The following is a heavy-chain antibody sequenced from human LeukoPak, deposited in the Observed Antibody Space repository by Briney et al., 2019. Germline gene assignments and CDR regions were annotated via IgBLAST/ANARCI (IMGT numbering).Heavy chain of an antibody. CDR1: GFSFANSW. J-gene: IGHJ4*02. CDR2: IKSKIDGEAP. D-gene: IGHD3-10*01. Sequence: GGSLRLSCAASGFSFANSWMSWVRQAPGKGLEWVGRIKSKIDGEAPECAAAVKGRFAISRDDSKDTLYLQVNSLKIEDTAVYYCKAWFTGRPEGGQGTLVTVSS. CDR3: KAWFTGRPE. V-gene: IGHV3-15*01.